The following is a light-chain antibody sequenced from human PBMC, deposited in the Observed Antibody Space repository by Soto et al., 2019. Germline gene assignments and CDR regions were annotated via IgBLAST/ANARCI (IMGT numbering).Light chain of an antibody. CDR2: GNS. Sequence: QSVLTQPPSVSGAPGQRVTISCTGSSSNIGAGYDVHWYQQLPGTAPKLLIYGNSNRPSGVPDRFSGSKSGTSASLAITGLQAEVEADYFWQSYDGSRSGYVFGTGTKVTVL. CDR3: QSYDGSRSGYV. CDR1: SSNIGAGYD. J-gene: IGLJ1*01. V-gene: IGLV1-40*01.